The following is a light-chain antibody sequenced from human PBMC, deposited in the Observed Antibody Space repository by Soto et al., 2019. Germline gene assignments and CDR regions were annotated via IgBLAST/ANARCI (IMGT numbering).Light chain of an antibody. J-gene: IGLJ1*01. Sequence: QSALTQPASVSGSPGQSITISCTGTSSDFGNYNLVSWYQQHPGKVPKLILFEVNKRPSGVSGRFSGSKSGNTASLTISGLQAEDEADYYCQSYDSTLSARYVFGTGTKVTVL. CDR2: EVN. V-gene: IGLV2-23*02. CDR3: QSYDSTLSARYV. CDR1: SSDFGNYNL.